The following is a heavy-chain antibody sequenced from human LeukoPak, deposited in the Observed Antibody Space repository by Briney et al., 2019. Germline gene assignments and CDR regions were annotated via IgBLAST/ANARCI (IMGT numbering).Heavy chain of an antibody. CDR2: ISGSGGST. Sequence: GGSLRLSCAASGFIFSSYAMSWVRQAPGKGLEWASAISGSGGSTYYADSVKGRFTISRDNSKNTLYLQMNSLRAEDTAVYYCAKEGYGDYDLYYFDYWGQGTLVTVSS. D-gene: IGHD4-17*01. CDR3: AKEGYGDYDLYYFDY. V-gene: IGHV3-23*01. J-gene: IGHJ4*02. CDR1: GFIFSSYA.